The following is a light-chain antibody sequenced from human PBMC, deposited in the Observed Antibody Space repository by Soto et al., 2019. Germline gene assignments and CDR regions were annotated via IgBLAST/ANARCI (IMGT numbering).Light chain of an antibody. CDR3: CSYAGSSTPWV. CDR1: SSDVGSYNL. J-gene: IGLJ1*01. CDR2: EGS. Sequence: QSVLTQPASVSGSPGQSITISCTGTSSDVGSYNLVSWYQQHPGKAPKLMIYEGSKRPSGVSNRFSGSKSGNTASLTISGLQAEDEADYYCCSYAGSSTPWVFGNGTKVTVL. V-gene: IGLV2-23*01.